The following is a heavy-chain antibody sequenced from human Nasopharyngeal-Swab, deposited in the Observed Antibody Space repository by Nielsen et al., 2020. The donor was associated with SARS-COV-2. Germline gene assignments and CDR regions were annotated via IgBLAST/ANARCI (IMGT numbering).Heavy chain of an antibody. CDR3: ARDTGYCSGGSCYLSHFDY. CDR2: ISGSGGST. D-gene: IGHD2-15*01. V-gene: IGHV3-23*01. J-gene: IGHJ4*02. Sequence: GGSLRLSCADTGFTFSYYAMNWVRQAPGKGLEWVSAISGSGGSTYYADSVKGRFTISRDNAKNSLYLQMNSLRAEDTAVYYCARDTGYCSGGSCYLSHFDYWGQGTLVTVSS. CDR1: GFTFSYYA.